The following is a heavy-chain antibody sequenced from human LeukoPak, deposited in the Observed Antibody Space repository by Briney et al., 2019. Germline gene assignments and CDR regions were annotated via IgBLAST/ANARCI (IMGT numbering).Heavy chain of an antibody. D-gene: IGHD2-2*02. CDR2: ISSSGSTR. CDR3: ARGPIPYYGMDV. Sequence: PGGSLRLSCAASGFTFRDYSMNWVRQAPGKGPEWVSYISSSGSTRYYADSVKGRFTISRDNAKNSLYLQMNSLRAEDTAVYYRARGPIPYYGMDVWGQGTTVTVSS. J-gene: IGHJ6*02. V-gene: IGHV3-48*04. CDR1: GFTFRDYS.